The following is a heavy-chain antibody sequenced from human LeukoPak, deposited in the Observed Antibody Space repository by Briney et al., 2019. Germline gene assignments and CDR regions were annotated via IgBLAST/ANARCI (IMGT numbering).Heavy chain of an antibody. CDR2: ISGSGGST. J-gene: IGHJ4*02. Sequence: GGSLRLSCVASGFTFSSYAMSWVRQAPGKGLEWVSAISGSGGSTYYADSVKGRFTISRDNSKNTLYLQMNSLRAEDTAVYYCAVTRRVVVANGMLDYWGQGTLVTVSS. V-gene: IGHV3-23*01. CDR1: GFTFSSYA. D-gene: IGHD3-22*01. CDR3: AVTRRVVVANGMLDY.